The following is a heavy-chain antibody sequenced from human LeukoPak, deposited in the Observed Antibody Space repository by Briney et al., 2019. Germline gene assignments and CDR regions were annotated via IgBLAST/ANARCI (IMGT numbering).Heavy chain of an antibody. D-gene: IGHD4-17*01. CDR2: ISSSGSTI. CDR1: GFTFSSYE. J-gene: IGHJ4*02. Sequence: GGSLRLSCAASGFTFSSYEMNWVRQAPGKGLEWGSYISSSGSTIYYADSVKGRFTISRDNAKNSLYLQMNSLRAEDTAVYYCARDAPYGDCCFDYWGQGTLVTVSS. V-gene: IGHV3-48*03. CDR3: ARDAPYGDCCFDY.